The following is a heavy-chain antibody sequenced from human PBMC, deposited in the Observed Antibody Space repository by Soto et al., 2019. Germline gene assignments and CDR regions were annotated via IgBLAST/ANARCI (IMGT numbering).Heavy chain of an antibody. D-gene: IGHD6-19*01. CDR1: GDTLSHYA. J-gene: IGHJ4*02. CDR2: TTPIIGTT. V-gene: IGHV1-69*01. Sequence: QVHLVQSGAEVKKPGSSVKVSCKASGDTLSHYAISWVRQAPGQGLEWMGGTTPIIGTTDYAQKFQGRVTITADESTAPSYMELSSLTYEDTAVYYCATGDSSDTGDHWGQGTLVTVSS. CDR3: ATGDSSDTGDH.